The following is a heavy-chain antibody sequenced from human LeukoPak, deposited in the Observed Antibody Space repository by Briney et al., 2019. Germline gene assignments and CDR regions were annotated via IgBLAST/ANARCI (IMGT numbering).Heavy chain of an antibody. V-gene: IGHV4-59*01. CDR1: GGSFSAYY. J-gene: IGHJ2*01. Sequence: SETLSLTCAVYGGSFSAYYWSCIRQPPGKGMEWIGYIYHSGSTTYNPSLKSRVTISVDTSKNQFSLKLTSVTAADTAVYYCARVAGLAHWYFDLWGRGTLVTVSS. CDR3: ARVAGLAHWYFDL. D-gene: IGHD6-19*01. CDR2: IYHSGST.